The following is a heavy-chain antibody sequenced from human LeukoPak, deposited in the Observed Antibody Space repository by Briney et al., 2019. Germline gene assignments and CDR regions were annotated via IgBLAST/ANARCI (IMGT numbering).Heavy chain of an antibody. D-gene: IGHD1-26*01. CDR1: GFTFSSYD. Sequence: GGSLRLSCAASGFTFSSYDMNWVRQGPGMGLEWVSYISSSSSTIYYADSVKGRFIISRDNAKNSLYLQMNSLRAEDTAVYYCARDVSGIYGLLNYWGQGTLVTVSS. V-gene: IGHV3-48*01. CDR3: ARDVSGIYGLLNY. CDR2: ISSSSSTI. J-gene: IGHJ4*02.